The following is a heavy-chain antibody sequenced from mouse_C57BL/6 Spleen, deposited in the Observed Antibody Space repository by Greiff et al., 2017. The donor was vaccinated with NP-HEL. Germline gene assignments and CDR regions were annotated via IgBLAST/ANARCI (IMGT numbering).Heavy chain of an antibody. V-gene: IGHV5-17*01. J-gene: IGHJ2*01. Sequence: EVKVVESGGGLVKPGGSLKLSCAASGFTFSDYGMHWVRQAPEKGLEWVAYISSGSSTIYYADTVKGRFTISRDNAKNTLFLQMTSLRSEDTAMYYCARDGYAPFDYWGQGTTLTVSS. CDR3: ARDGYAPFDY. CDR2: ISSGSSTI. CDR1: GFTFSDYG. D-gene: IGHD2-2*01.